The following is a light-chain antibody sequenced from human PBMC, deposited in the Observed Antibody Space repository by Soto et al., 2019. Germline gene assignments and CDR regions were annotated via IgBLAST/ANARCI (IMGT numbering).Light chain of an antibody. CDR2: GAS. J-gene: IGKJ5*01. CDR1: QSVSSSY. CDR3: QQYGSSQGIT. Sequence: EIVLTQSPGTLSLSPGERATLSCRASQSVSSSYLAWYQQKPGQAPRLLIYGASSRATGIPDRFSGSGSGTDFTLTISRLEPEDFAVYYCQQYGSSQGITCGQGTRLEIK. V-gene: IGKV3-20*01.